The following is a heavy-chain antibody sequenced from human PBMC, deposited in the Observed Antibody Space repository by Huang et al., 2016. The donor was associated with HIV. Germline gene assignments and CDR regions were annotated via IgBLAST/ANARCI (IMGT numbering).Heavy chain of an antibody. D-gene: IGHD6-19*01. V-gene: IGHV3-30*14. CDR2: ISFDVRNK. J-gene: IGHJ4*02. Sequence: QVQLVESGGGVVQPGRSLRLSCAVSGFTFRDHPMHWVRQAPGKGLGWVAVISFDVRNKFYADFVRGRFTISRDNSKNILYLQLNSLTPADTSIYYCARDTTTVAGLDFWGQGALVTVSS. CDR3: ARDTTTVAGLDF. CDR1: GFTFRDHP.